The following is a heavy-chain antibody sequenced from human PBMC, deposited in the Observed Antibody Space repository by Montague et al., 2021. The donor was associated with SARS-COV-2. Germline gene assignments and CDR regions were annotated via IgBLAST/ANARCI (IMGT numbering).Heavy chain of an antibody. CDR3: VRGGYSDWLLPSES. D-gene: IGHD3-9*01. Sequence: SETLSLTCTVSGGSINSNSYYWGWIRQPPGQGLEWIGSIYYSGRHYYNPSLKSRVTMSVDTPKSHFSLNLSSVTAADTAVFYCVRGGYSDWLLPSESWGQGTLVTVSS. V-gene: IGHV4-39*02. CDR2: IYYSGRH. J-gene: IGHJ5*02. CDR1: GGSINSNSYY.